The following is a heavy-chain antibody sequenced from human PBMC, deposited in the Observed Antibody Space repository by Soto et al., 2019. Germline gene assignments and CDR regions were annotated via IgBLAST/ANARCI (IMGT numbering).Heavy chain of an antibody. V-gene: IGHV3-72*01. CDR1: GFTLSDHY. CDR2: TRNKANGYTT. J-gene: IGHJ4*02. D-gene: IGHD4-17*01. CDR3: AREPQLTSVTVFDY. Sequence: EVQLVESGGGLVQPGGSLRLSCAASGFTLSDHYMDWVRQAPGKGLEWVGRTRNKANGYTTEYAASVKGRFTISRDDSKHSLYLQMNSLITEDTAVYYCAREPQLTSVTVFDYWGQGTPVTVSS.